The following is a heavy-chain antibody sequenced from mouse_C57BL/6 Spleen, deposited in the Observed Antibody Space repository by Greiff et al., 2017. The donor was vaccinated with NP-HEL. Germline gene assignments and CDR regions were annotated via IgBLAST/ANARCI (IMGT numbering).Heavy chain of an antibody. D-gene: IGHD1-1*01. J-gene: IGHJ3*01. V-gene: IGHV1-7*01. CDR2: INPSSGYT. Sequence: VQLQQSGAELAKPGASVKLSCKASGYTFTSYWMHWVKQRPGQGLEWIGYINPSSGYTKYNQKFKDKATLTADKSSSTADMQLSSLKYEDYAVSYCSSTVASRGFAYWGQGTLVTVSA. CDR3: SSTVASRGFAY. CDR1: GYTFTSYW.